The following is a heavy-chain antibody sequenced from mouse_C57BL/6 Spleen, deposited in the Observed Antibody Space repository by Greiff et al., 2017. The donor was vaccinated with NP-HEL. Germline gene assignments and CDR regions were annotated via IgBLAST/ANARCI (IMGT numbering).Heavy chain of an antibody. D-gene: IGHD2-5*01. V-gene: IGHV1-50*01. CDR2: IDPSDSYT. J-gene: IGHJ2*01. Sequence: VQLQQSGAELVKPGASVKLSCKASGYTFTSYWMQWVKQRPGQGLEWIGEIDPSDSYTNYNQKFKGKATLTVDTSSSTAYMQLSSLTSEDSAVYYGARSLYYSNFLFDYWGQGTTLTVSS. CDR1: GYTFTSYW. CDR3: ARSLYYSNFLFDY.